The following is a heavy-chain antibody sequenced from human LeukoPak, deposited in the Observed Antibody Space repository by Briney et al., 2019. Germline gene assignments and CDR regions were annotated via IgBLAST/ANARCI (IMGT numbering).Heavy chain of an antibody. CDR3: ARGGGDYHSDAFDI. J-gene: IGHJ3*02. CDR2: IGTAGDT. CDR1: GFTFSSYD. Sequence: GGSLRLSCAASGFTFSSYDMHWLRQARGKGLEWVSAIGTAGDTYYPGSVKDRFTISRENAKNSLYLQMNSLRAGDTAVYYCARGGGDYHSDAFDIWGQGTMVTVSS. D-gene: IGHD4-17*01. V-gene: IGHV3-13*01.